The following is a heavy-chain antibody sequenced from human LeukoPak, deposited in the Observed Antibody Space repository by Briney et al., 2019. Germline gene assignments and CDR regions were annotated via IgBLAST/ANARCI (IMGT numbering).Heavy chain of an antibody. CDR2: INPSGGST. Sequence: ASVKVSCKASGYTFTSYYMHWVRQAPGQGLEWMGIINPSGGSTSYAQKFQGRVTMTRDTPTSTVYMELSSLRSEDTAVYYCARGHEYCSSTSCYGAARYWFDPWGQGTLVTVSS. J-gene: IGHJ5*02. D-gene: IGHD2-2*01. CDR1: GYTFTSYY. CDR3: ARGHEYCSSTSCYGAARYWFDP. V-gene: IGHV1-46*01.